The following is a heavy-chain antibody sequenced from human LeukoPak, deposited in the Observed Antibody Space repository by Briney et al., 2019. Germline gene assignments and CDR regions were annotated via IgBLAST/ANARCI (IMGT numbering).Heavy chain of an antibody. J-gene: IGHJ6*03. D-gene: IGHD3-16*01. CDR1: GGPISSYY. Sequence: SETLSLTCTVSGGPISSYYWSWIRQPAGKGLEWIGRIYTSGSTNYNPSLKSRVTMSVDTSKNQFSLKLSSVTAADTAVYYCARDAFGWSYYYYYYMDVWGKGTTVTISS. CDR3: ARDAFGWSYYYYYYMDV. CDR2: IYTSGST. V-gene: IGHV4-4*07.